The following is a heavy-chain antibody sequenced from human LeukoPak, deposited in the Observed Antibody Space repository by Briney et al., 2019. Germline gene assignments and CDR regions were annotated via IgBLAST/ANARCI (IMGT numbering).Heavy chain of an antibody. CDR1: GFAFSDYY. CDR3: ARVSSSSTNFFDS. V-gene: IGHV3-11*06. Sequence: GGSLRLSCAASGFAFSDYYMTWSRQAPGKGVVWGSYISSGSTYTNYGDAVKGRFIISRDNAKNSLYLQMNSLRAEDTAVYYCARVSSSSTNFFDSWGQGTLVTVPS. J-gene: IGHJ5*01. CDR2: ISSGSTYT. D-gene: IGHD6-19*01.